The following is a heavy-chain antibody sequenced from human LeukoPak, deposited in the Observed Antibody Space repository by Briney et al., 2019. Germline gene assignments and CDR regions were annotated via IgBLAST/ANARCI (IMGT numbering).Heavy chain of an antibody. V-gene: IGHV3-11*01. CDR2: ISSDTSTI. CDR1: GFTFSDYY. J-gene: IGHJ4*02. D-gene: IGHD6-6*01. Sequence: PGGSLRLSCAASGFTFSDYYMSWIRQAPGKGLEWVSYISSDTSTIYYADSVKGRFTISRDNAKNSLYLQMNSLRAEDTATYYCARRDSSRSFDYWGQGTLVTVSS. CDR3: ARRDSSRSFDY.